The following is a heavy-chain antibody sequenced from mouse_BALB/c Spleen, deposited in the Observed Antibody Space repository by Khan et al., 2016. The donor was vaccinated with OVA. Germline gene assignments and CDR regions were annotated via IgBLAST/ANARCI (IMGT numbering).Heavy chain of an antibody. CDR1: GYTFTSYW. CDR2: INPSTGYT. J-gene: IGHJ3*01. V-gene: IGHV1-7*01. Sequence: QVQLQQSGAELAKPGASVKMSCKASGYTFTSYWMHWVKQRPGQGLEWIGYINPSTGYTEYNQKFKDKATLTADKSYSTAYMQLSSLTSEDSAVYYCARGGYGNDGAYWGQGTLVTVSA. D-gene: IGHD2-10*02. CDR3: ARGGYGNDGAY.